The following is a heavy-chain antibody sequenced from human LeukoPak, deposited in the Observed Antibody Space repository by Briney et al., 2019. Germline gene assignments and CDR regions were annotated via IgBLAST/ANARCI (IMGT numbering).Heavy chain of an antibody. CDR3: LSLHCSGGSCYSDAFDI. J-gene: IGHJ3*02. CDR2: IRSKAYGGTT. D-gene: IGHD2-15*01. V-gene: IGHV3-49*03. CDR1: GFTFGDYA. Sequence: PGGSLRLSCTASGFTFGDYAMSWFRQAPGKGLEWVGFIRSKAYGGTTEYAASVKGRFTISRDDSKSIAYLQMNSLKTEDTAVYYCLSLHCSGGSCYSDAFDIWGQGTMVTVSS.